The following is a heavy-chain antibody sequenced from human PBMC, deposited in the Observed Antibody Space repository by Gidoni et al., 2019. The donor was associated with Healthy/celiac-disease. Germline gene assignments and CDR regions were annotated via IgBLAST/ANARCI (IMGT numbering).Heavy chain of an antibody. CDR2: ISSSSSYI. D-gene: IGHD5-18*01. J-gene: IGHJ4*02. CDR3: ARDANTAMVVRYFDY. CDR1: GFTFSSYS. V-gene: IGHV3-21*01. Sequence: EVQLVESGGGLVKPGGSLRLSCAASGFTFSSYSMNWVRQAPGKGLEWVSSISSSSSYIYYADSVKGRFTISRDNAKNSLYLQMNSLRAEDTAVYYCARDANTAMVVRYFDYWGQGTLVTVSS.